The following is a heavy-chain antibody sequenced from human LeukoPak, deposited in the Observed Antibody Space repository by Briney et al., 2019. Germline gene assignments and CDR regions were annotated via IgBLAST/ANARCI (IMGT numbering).Heavy chain of an antibody. CDR2: ISSSSSYI. Sequence: PGGSLRLSCAASGFTFSSYSMNWVRQAPGKGLEWVSSISSSSSYIYYADSMKGRFTISRDNAKNSLYLQMNSLRAEDTAVYYCARDVIAAADTKLLDYWGQGTLVTVSS. V-gene: IGHV3-21*01. J-gene: IGHJ4*02. CDR3: ARDVIAAADTKLLDY. CDR1: GFTFSSYS. D-gene: IGHD6-13*01.